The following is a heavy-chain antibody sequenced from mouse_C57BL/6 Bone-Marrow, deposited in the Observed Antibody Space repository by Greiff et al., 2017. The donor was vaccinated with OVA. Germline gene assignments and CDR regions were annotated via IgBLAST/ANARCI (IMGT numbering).Heavy chain of an antibody. Sequence: VKLVESGAELVKPGASVKMSCKASGYTFTTYPIEWMKQNHGKSLEWIGNFHPYNDDTKYNEKFKGKATLTVEKSSSTVYLELSRLTSDDSAVYYCALTTVGGGYFDVWGTGTTVTVSS. CDR2: FHPYNDDT. CDR1: GYTFTTYP. V-gene: IGHV1-47*01. D-gene: IGHD1-1*01. J-gene: IGHJ1*03. CDR3: ALTTVGGGYFDV.